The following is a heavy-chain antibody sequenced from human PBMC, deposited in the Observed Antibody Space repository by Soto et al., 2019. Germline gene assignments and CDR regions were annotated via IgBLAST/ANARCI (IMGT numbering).Heavy chain of an antibody. V-gene: IGHV4-31*03. Sequence: QVQLQESGPGLVKPSQTLSLTCTVSGGSISSGGYYWSWIRQHPGKGLEWIGYIYYSGSTYYNPSLKSRVTITVDTSKNQFSLKLSSVTAADTAVYYCARVGNERMIVVTGTRDDAFDIWGQGTMVTVSS. CDR1: GGSISSGGYY. CDR2: IYYSGST. D-gene: IGHD3-22*01. CDR3: ARVGNERMIVVTGTRDDAFDI. J-gene: IGHJ3*02.